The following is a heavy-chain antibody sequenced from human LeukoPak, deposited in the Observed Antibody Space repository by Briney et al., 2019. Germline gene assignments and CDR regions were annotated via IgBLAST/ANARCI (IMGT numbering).Heavy chain of an antibody. J-gene: IGHJ4*02. Sequence: QTGGSLRLSCAASGFTFSSYWMHWVRQAPGKGLVWVSRINSDGSSISYADSVKGRFTISRDNAKNTLYLQMNNLRAEDTAVYYCVRAMTYDSTGYYFDYWGQGTLVTVSS. CDR3: VRAMTYDSTGYYFDY. V-gene: IGHV3-74*01. CDR2: INSDGSSI. CDR1: GFTFSSYW. D-gene: IGHD3-22*01.